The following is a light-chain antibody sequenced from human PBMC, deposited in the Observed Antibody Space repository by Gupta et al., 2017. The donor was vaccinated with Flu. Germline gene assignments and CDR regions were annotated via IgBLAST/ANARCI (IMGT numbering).Light chain of an antibody. CDR2: GAF. V-gene: IGKV3-20*01. J-gene: IGKJ2*01. CDR1: QSVSSNS. CDR3: QQYGGSPWT. Sequence: EIVLTQSPGTLSLSPGERTTLSCRASQSVSSNSLAWYQQKPGQAPRLLIFGAFSRATGIPDRCSGSGSGTDFTLTISRLEPEDFAVYYRQQYGGSPWTFGQGTKVEI.